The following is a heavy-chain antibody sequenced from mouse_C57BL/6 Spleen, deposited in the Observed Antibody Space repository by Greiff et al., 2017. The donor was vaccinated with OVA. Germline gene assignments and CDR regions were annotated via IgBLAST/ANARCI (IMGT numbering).Heavy chain of an antibody. Sequence: QVQLQQPGAELVMPGASVKLSCKASGYTFTSYWMHWVKQRPGQGLEWIGEIDPSDSYTNYNQKFKGKSTLTVDKSSSTAYMQLSSLTSEDSAVYYCARGSAYDYGLGWFAYWGQGTLVTVSA. V-gene: IGHV1-69*01. D-gene: IGHD2-4*01. J-gene: IGHJ3*01. CDR3: ARGSAYDYGLGWFAY. CDR2: IDPSDSYT. CDR1: GYTFTSYW.